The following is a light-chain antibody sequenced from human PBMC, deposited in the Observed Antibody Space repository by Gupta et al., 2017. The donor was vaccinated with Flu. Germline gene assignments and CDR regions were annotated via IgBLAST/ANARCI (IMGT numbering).Light chain of an antibody. J-gene: IGLJ1*01. V-gene: IGLV2-14*01. CDR2: GVN. CDR1: TSDVGANNY. Sequence: QSALTQPPSVSGSPGQSIAISCTGTTSDVGANNYVSWYQQHPGKAPKVMIYGVNNRPSGVSDRFSGSKSGNTASLTISGLQAEDEADYYCSSYRSSSTSFFFGTGTKVTVL. CDR3: SSYRSSSTSFF.